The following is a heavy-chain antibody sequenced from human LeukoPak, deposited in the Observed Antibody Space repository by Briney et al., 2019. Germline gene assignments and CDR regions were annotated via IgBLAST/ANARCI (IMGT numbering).Heavy chain of an antibody. CDR2: INHSGST. J-gene: IGHJ3*02. V-gene: IGHV4-34*01. Sequence: SETLSLTCAVYGGSFRGYYWSWIRQPPGKGLEWIGEINHSGSTNYNPSLKSRITISVDTSKNQFSLKLSSVTAADTAVYYCATAYYHDAFDIWGQGTMVTVSS. D-gene: IGHD1-26*01. CDR1: GGSFRGYY. CDR3: ATAYYHDAFDI.